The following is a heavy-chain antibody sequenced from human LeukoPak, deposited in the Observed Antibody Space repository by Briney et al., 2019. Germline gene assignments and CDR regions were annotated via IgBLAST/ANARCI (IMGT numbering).Heavy chain of an antibody. J-gene: IGHJ4*02. CDR1: GFTFSNYD. CDR3: ARWAVAGKNYFDY. Sequence: GGSLRLSCAASGFTFSNYDMHWVRQVPGKGLEWVSIIYSAGTTYYADSVKGRFTISRDNSKNTLYLQMNSLRAEDTAVYYCARWAVAGKNYFDYWGQGTLVTVSS. V-gene: IGHV3-66*01. CDR2: IYSAGTT. D-gene: IGHD6-19*01.